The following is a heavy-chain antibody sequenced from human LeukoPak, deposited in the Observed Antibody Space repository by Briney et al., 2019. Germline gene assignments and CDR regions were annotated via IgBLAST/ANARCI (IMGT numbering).Heavy chain of an antibody. CDR3: ASGRGYYGSGSSGLDY. CDR1: GYTFTGYY. Sequence: ASVKVSCKASGYTFTGYYMHWVRQAPGQGLEWMGRINPNSGGTNYAQKFQGRVTMTRDTSVSTAYMELSRLRSDDTAVYYCASGRGYYGSGSSGLDYWGQGTLVTVSS. CDR2: INPNSGGT. D-gene: IGHD3-10*01. J-gene: IGHJ4*02. V-gene: IGHV1-2*06.